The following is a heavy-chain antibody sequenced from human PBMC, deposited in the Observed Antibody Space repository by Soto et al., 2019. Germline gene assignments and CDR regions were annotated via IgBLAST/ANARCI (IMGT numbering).Heavy chain of an antibody. CDR3: ASSDCSGGSCYSGRFDP. CDR1: GGSVSSGSYY. CDR2: IYYSGST. D-gene: IGHD2-15*01. Sequence: SETLSLTCTVSGGSVSSGSYYWSWIRQPPGKGMEWIGYIYYSGSTNYNPSLKSRVAISVDTSKNQFSLKLSSVTAADTAVYYCASSDCSGGSCYSGRFDPWGQGTLVTVSS. J-gene: IGHJ5*02. V-gene: IGHV4-61*01.